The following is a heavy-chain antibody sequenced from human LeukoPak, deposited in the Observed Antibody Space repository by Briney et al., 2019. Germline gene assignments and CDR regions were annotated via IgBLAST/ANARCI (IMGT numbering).Heavy chain of an antibody. V-gene: IGHV5-51*01. CDR3: ARPGYCSGGSCGDAFDI. CDR2: IYPGDSDT. CDR1: GYSFTSYW. Sequence: GESLKISCKGSGYSFTSYWIGWVRQMPGKGLEWMGIIYPGDSDTRYSPSFQGQVTISADKSISTAYLQWSSLKASDTAMYYCARPGYCSGGSCGDAFDIWGQGTMVTVSS. D-gene: IGHD2-15*01. J-gene: IGHJ3*02.